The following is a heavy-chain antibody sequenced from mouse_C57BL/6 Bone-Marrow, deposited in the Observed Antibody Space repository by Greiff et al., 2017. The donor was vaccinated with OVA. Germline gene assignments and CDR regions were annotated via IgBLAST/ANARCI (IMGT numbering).Heavy chain of an antibody. CDR2: IDPENGDT. V-gene: IGHV14-4*01. CDR1: GFNIKDDY. D-gene: IGHD1-1*02. Sequence: VQLQQSGAELVRPGASVKLSCTASGFNIKDDYMHWVKQRPEHGLEWIGWIDPENGDTEYASKFQGKATITADTSSNTAYLQLSSLTSEDTAVYYCGITMRYYWGQGTTLTVAS. CDR3: GITMRYY. J-gene: IGHJ2*01.